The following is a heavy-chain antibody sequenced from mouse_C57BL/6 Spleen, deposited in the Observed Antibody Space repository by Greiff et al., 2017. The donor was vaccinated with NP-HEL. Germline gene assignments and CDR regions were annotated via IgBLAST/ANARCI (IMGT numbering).Heavy chain of an antibody. CDR3: ASYYGSSSHWYFDV. Sequence: QVQLQQPGAELVKPGASVKLSCKASGYTFTSYWMHWVKQRPGRGLEWIGRIDPNSGGTKYNEKFKSKATLTVDKPSSTAYMQLSSLASEDSAVYYCASYYGSSSHWYFDVWGTGTTVTVSS. D-gene: IGHD1-1*01. CDR1: GYTFTSYW. CDR2: IDPNSGGT. J-gene: IGHJ1*03. V-gene: IGHV1-72*01.